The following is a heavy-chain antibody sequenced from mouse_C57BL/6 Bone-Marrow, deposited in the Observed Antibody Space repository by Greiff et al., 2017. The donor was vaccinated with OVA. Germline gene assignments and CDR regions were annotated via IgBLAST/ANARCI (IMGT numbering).Heavy chain of an antibody. CDR1: GFTFSNYW. V-gene: IGHV6-3*01. Sequence: EVQVVESGGGLVQPGGSMKLSCVASGFTFSNYWMNWVRQSPEKGLEWVAQIRLKSDNYATHYAESVKGRFTISRDDSKSSVYLQMNNLRAEDTGIYYCATGNYYGSLPYFDYWGQGTTLTVSS. D-gene: IGHD1-1*01. CDR2: IRLKSDNYAT. CDR3: ATGNYYGSLPYFDY. J-gene: IGHJ2*01.